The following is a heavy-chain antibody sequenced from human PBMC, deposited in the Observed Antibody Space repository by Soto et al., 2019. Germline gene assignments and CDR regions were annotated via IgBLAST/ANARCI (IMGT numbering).Heavy chain of an antibody. Sequence: NPSETLSLTCAVSGGSFTSNNWWTWVRQPPGQGLEWIGEIYRTGSTNYNPSLKSRVTISLDKSENQFSLKVTSLTAADTAVYYCASRDPGTSVDYWGQRTLVTVSS. D-gene: IGHD1-7*01. CDR2: IYRTGST. J-gene: IGHJ4*02. CDR1: GGSFTSNNW. CDR3: ASRDPGTSVDY. V-gene: IGHV4-4*02.